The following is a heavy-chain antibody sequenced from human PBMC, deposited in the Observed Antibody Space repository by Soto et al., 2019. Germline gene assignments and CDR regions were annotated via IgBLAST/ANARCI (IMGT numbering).Heavy chain of an antibody. CDR1: GGSISSGGYY. CDR3: ARGPEGYSNYNWFDP. CDR2: IYYSGST. D-gene: IGHD4-4*01. V-gene: IGHV4-31*03. J-gene: IGHJ5*02. Sequence: QVQLQESGPGLVKPSQTLSLTCTVSGGSISSGGYYWSWIRQHPGKGREWIGYIYYSGSTYYNPSLKSRVTISVDTSKNQFSLKLSSVTAADPAVYYCARGPEGYSNYNWFDPWGQGTLVTVSS.